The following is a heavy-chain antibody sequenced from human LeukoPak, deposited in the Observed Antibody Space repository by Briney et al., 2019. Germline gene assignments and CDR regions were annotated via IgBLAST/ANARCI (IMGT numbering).Heavy chain of an antibody. CDR3: AKDGSGCPLCY. CDR2: IKQDGSEK. V-gene: IGHV3-7*03. Sequence: GGSLRLSCAASGFTFSSYWMSWVRQAPGKGLEWVANIKQDGSEKYYVDSVKGRFTISRDNSKNTLYLQMNSLRAEDTAVYYCAKDGSGCPLCYWGQGTLVTVSS. D-gene: IGHD6-19*01. CDR1: GFTFSSYW. J-gene: IGHJ4*02.